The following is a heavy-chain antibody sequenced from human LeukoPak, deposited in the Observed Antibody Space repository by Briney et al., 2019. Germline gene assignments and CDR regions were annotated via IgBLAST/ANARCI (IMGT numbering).Heavy chain of an antibody. CDR3: VRDYGYAFDI. J-gene: IGHJ3*02. Sequence: GGSPRLSCAASGFTFSSYGMYWVRQAPGKGLGWGAVTSYDGSNEYYADSVKGRFTISRDNAKNSLYLQLNSLRVEETAVYYCVRDYGYAFDIWGHGTIVTVSS. CDR2: TSYDGSNE. CDR1: GFTFSSYG. D-gene: IGHD5-18*01. V-gene: IGHV3-33*08.